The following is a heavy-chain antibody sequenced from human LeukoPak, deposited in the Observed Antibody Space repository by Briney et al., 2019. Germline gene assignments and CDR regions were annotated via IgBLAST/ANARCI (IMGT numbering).Heavy chain of an antibody. CDR1: GGSFSGYY. V-gene: IGHV4-34*01. CDR2: INHSGST. CDR3: AYSGYDFLAGKEQKDY. Sequence: PSETLSLTCAVYGGSFSGYYWSWIRQPPGKGLEWIGEINHSGSTNYNPSLKSRVTISVDTSKNQFSLKLSSVTAADTAVYYCAYSGYDFLAGKEQKDYWGQGTLVTVSS. J-gene: IGHJ4*02. D-gene: IGHD5-12*01.